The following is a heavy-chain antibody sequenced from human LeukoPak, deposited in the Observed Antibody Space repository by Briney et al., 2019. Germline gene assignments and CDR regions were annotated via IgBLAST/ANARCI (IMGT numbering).Heavy chain of an antibody. CDR1: GGSISSYY. V-gene: IGHV4-59*01. J-gene: IGHJ4*02. Sequence: SETLSLTCTVSGGSISSYYWSWIRQPPGKGLEWVGYIYYSGSTNYNPSLKSRVTISVDTSKNQFSLKLSSVTAADTAVYYCARAEPFGGNDYWGQGTLVTVSS. D-gene: IGHD3-10*01. CDR2: IYYSGST. CDR3: ARAEPFGGNDY.